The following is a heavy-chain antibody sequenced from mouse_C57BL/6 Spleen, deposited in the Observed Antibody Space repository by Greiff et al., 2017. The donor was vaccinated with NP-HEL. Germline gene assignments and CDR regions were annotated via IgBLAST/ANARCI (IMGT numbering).Heavy chain of an antibody. CDR2: IDPEDGET. V-gene: IGHV14-2*01. Sequence: VQLQQSGAELVKPGASVKLSCTASGFNIKDYYMHWVKQRTNPGLGWIGRIDPEDGETKYAPKFQGKATITADTSSNTAYLQLSSLTSEDTAVDYCARRTVVATPIYFDVWGTGTTVTVSS. D-gene: IGHD1-1*01. CDR3: ARRTVVATPIYFDV. J-gene: IGHJ1*03. CDR1: GFNIKDYY.